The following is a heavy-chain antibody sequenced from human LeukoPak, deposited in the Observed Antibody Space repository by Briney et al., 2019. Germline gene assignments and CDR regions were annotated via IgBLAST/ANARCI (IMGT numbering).Heavy chain of an antibody. CDR3: AKGVGSGWTHDWYFDL. J-gene: IGHJ2*01. CDR1: GFTFNSYA. V-gene: IGHV3-23*01. Sequence: GGSLRPSCAASGFTFNSYAMSWVRQAPGKGLEWVSAISGSGGSTYYADSVKGRFTISRDNSKNTLYLQMNSLRVEDTAVYYCAKGVGSGWTHDWYFDLWGRGTLVTVSS. CDR2: ISGSGGST. D-gene: IGHD6-19*01.